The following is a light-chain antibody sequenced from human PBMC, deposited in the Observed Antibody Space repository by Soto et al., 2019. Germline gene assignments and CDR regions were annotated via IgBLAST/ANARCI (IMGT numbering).Light chain of an antibody. V-gene: IGLV2-8*01. CDR2: EVS. CDR3: SSYAGNNTVV. J-gene: IGLJ2*01. Sequence: QSALTQPPSASGSPGQSVTISCTGTSSDVGDYKFVSWYQQHPGKAPKLMIYEVSRRPSGVPDRFSGSKSGNTASLTVSGLQAEDEADYYCSSYAGNNTVVFGRGTKLTVL. CDR1: SSDVGDYKF.